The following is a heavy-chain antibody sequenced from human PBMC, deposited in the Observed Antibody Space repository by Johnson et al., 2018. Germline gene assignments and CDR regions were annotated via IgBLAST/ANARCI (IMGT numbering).Heavy chain of an antibody. CDR3: AGGYSGGSYDAFDI. Sequence: VQLGQAGAEVKKARFSVVVPCKASGGTFSSYTISWVRQAPGQGLEWMGRIIPILGIANYAQTFQGRVTITVDKSTSTAYMELSSRSSEDTAVYYCAGGYSGGSYDAFDIWGQGTMVTVSS. D-gene: IGHD1-26*01. V-gene: IGHV1-69*09. J-gene: IGHJ3*02. CDR2: IIPILGIA. CDR1: GGTFSSYT.